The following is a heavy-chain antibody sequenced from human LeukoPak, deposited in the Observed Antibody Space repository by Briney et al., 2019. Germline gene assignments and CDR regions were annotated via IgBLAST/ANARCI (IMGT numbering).Heavy chain of an antibody. J-gene: IGHJ4*02. CDR2: IIPIFGTA. CDR1: GGTFSSYA. Sequence: WASVKVSCKASGGTFSSYAISWVRQAPGQGLEWMGGIIPIFGTANYAQKFQGRVTITADESTSTAYMELSSLRSEDTAVYYCARGDVEQHAPDYWGQGTLVTASS. CDR3: ARGDVEQHAPDY. V-gene: IGHV1-69*13. D-gene: IGHD1/OR15-1a*01.